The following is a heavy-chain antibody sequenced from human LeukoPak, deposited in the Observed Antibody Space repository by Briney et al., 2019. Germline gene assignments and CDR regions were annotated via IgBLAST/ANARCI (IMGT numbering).Heavy chain of an antibody. CDR2: ISSSSSYI. CDR1: GFTFSSYS. V-gene: IGHV3-21*01. J-gene: IGHJ4*02. CDR3: AVIAAAGSEFDY. Sequence: GGSLRLSCVASGFTFSSYSMNWVRQAPGKGLEWVSSISSSSSYIYYADSVKGRFTISRDNAKNSLYLQMNSLRAEDTAVYYCAVIAAAGSEFDYWDQGTLVTVSS. D-gene: IGHD6-13*01.